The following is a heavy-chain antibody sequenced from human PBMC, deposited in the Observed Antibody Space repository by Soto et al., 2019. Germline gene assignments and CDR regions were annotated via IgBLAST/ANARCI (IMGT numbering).Heavy chain of an antibody. D-gene: IGHD5-12*01. J-gene: IGHJ4*02. CDR3: AREWSVAIPGY. V-gene: IGHV3-30-3*01. Sequence: PAGSLRLSCATSGFPFSTHAIHWVRQAPGKGLEWVAVISQDGDKKYYADSVKGRFTISRDNSKNTLYLQMNSLRPEDTAVHYCAREWSVAIPGYWGQGTQVTVTS. CDR1: GFPFSTHA. CDR2: ISQDGDKK.